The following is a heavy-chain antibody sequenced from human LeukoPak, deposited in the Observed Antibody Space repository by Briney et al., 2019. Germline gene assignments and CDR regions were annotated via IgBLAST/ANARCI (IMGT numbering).Heavy chain of an antibody. D-gene: IGHD6-19*01. CDR1: GFTFYDYA. CDR2: ISWNSGSI. CDR3: ARAYSSGWYNWFDP. J-gene: IGHJ5*02. Sequence: GGSLRLSCAASGFTFYDYAMHWVRQAPGKGLEWVSGISWNSGSIGYADSVKGRFTISRDNAKNSLYLQMNSLRSEDTAVYYCARAYSSGWYNWFDPWGQGTLVTVSS. V-gene: IGHV3-9*01.